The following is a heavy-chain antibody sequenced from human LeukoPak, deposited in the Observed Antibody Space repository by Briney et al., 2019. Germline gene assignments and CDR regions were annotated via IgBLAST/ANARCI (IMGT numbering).Heavy chain of an antibody. Sequence: GGSLRLSCAASGFTFSSYSMNWVRQAPGKGLEWVSSISSSSSYIYYADSLKGRFTISRDNAKNSLYLQMTSLRAEDTAVYYCARDLGTGGSGAFDIWGQGTMVTVSS. CDR1: GFTFSSYS. D-gene: IGHD1-1*01. CDR3: ARDLGTGGSGAFDI. J-gene: IGHJ3*02. CDR2: ISSSSSYI. V-gene: IGHV3-21*01.